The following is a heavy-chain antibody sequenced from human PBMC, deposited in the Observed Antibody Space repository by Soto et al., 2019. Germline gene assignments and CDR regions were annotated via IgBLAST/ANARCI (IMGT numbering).Heavy chain of an antibody. CDR2: IIPIFGTA. J-gene: IGHJ5*02. CDR1: GGTFSSYA. D-gene: IGHD6-6*01. V-gene: IGHV1-69*01. Sequence: QVQLVQSGAEVKKPGSSVKVSCKASGGTFSSYAISWVRQAPGQGLEWMGGIIPIFGTANYAQKFQGRVTITADESTSTAYMELSSLRSEDTAVYYCARSYSSRAARHAPTPYDWFDPWGQGTLVTVSS. CDR3: ARSYSSRAARHAPTPYDWFDP.